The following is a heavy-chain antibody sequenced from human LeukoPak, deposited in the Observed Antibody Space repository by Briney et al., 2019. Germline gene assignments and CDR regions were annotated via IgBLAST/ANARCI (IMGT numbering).Heavy chain of an antibody. CDR1: GWSFSGYY. D-gene: IGHD2-15*01. J-gene: IGHJ4*02. CDR2: INHSGST. CDR3: ARPPIGNCSGGSSYPFDY. Sequence: SSETLSLTCAAYGWSFSGYYWNWIRQPPGKGLEWTGVINHSGSTNYNPSLKRRVTISVDTTTKQFSLKLRSVTGVDTAVSYWARPPIGNCSGGSSYPFDYWGQGTLVTVSS. V-gene: IGHV4-34*01.